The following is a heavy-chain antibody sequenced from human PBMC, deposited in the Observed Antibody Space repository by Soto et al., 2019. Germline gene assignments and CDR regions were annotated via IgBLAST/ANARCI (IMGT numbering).Heavy chain of an antibody. CDR2: IIPIFGTA. V-gene: IGHV1-69*12. D-gene: IGHD3-22*01. Sequence: QVQLVQSGAEVKKPGSSVKVSCKASGGTFSSYAISWERQAPGQGLEWMGGIIPIFGTADYAQKFQGRVTMTADESTSTAYMELRSLSSEDTAVYYCASHYDSSGYYYRGLDYWGQGTLGTVSS. J-gene: IGHJ4*02. CDR1: GGTFSSYA. CDR3: ASHYDSSGYYYRGLDY.